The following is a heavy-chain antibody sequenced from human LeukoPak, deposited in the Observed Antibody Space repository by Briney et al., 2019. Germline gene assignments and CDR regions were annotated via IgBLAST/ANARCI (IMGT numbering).Heavy chain of an antibody. D-gene: IGHD2-15*01. CDR3: ARDGRGIWGVVVVAASYGMDV. J-gene: IGHJ6*04. Sequence: SVKLSCKASGGTFSSYAISWGRQAPGQGLEWMGGTIPIFGTANYAQKFQGRVTITADKSPSTAYMELSSLRSEDTAVYYCARDGRGIWGVVVVAASYGMDVWGKGTTVTVSS. CDR2: TIPIFGTA. V-gene: IGHV1-69*06. CDR1: GGTFSSYA.